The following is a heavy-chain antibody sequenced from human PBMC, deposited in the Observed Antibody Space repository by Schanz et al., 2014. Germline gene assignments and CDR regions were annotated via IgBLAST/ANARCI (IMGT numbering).Heavy chain of an antibody. Sequence: QVQLVESGGGVVQFGRSLRLSCVASGFTFSSYGMHWVRQAPGKGPEWVAVISYDGRNKYYADSVKGRFTISRDNSKNTLYLQMNTLRAEDTAVYYCARDRGYCSGGSCLTFDYWGQGTLVTVSS. CDR2: ISYDGRNK. D-gene: IGHD2-15*01. J-gene: IGHJ4*02. CDR3: ARDRGYCSGGSCLTFDY. V-gene: IGHV3-30*19. CDR1: GFTFSSYG.